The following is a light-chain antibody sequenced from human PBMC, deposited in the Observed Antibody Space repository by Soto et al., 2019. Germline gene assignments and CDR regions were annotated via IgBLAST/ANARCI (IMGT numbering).Light chain of an antibody. CDR1: QVISGS. V-gene: IGKV1-5*01. CDR2: DAS. J-gene: IGKJ4*01. Sequence: DIQMTQSPSTLSASVGDRVTIACRASQVISGSLAWYQRKPGKAPKLLIYDASNLETGVPSRFSGSGSGTEFTLTISSLQPDDFATYFCQQYSNYPLPFGGGTKVEIK. CDR3: QQYSNYPLP.